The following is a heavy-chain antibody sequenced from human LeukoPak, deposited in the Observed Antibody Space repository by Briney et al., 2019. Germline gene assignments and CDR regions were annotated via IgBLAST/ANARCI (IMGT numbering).Heavy chain of an antibody. D-gene: IGHD5-18*01. CDR1: GVAISSDY. J-gene: IGHJ4*02. CDR3: AKSLRYSYGYMDY. V-gene: IGHV4-59*01. Sequence: PSQTLSPTCTVSGVAISSDYWSWIRQPPGKGLEWIGYIFYSGSTNYNPSLKSRVTISVDTSKNQFSLNLTSVTAADTAVYYCAKSLRYSYGYMDYWGQGTLVTVSS. CDR2: IFYSGST.